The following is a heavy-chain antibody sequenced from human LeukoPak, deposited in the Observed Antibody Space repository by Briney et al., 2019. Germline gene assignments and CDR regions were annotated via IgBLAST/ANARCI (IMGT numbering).Heavy chain of an antibody. V-gene: IGHV1-8*01. Sequence: GASVKVSCKASGYTFTSYDINWVRQATGQGLEWMGWMNPNSGNTGYAQKFQGRVTMTRNTSISTAYMELSSLRSEDTAVYYCARAGYCSGGSCLIVFDPWGQGTLVTVSS. CDR3: ARAGYCSGGSCLIVFDP. CDR1: GYTFTSYD. D-gene: IGHD2-15*01. J-gene: IGHJ5*02. CDR2: MNPNSGNT.